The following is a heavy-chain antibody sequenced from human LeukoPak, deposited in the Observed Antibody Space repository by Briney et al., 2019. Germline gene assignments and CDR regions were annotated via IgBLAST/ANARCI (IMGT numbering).Heavy chain of an antibody. CDR2: IYYSGST. Sequence: SETLSLTCTVSGASISSYYCSWIRQPPGKGLEWIGYIYYSGSTNYNPSLESRVTISVDTSKNQFSLKLSSVTTADTALYYCARGGEWLDYWGQGTLVNVSS. V-gene: IGHV4-59*01. D-gene: IGHD3-3*01. CDR1: GASISSYY. J-gene: IGHJ4*02. CDR3: ARGGEWLDY.